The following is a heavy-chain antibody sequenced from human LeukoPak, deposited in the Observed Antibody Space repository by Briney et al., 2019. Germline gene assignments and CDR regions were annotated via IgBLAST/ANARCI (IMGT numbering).Heavy chain of an antibody. CDR1: GYTFTSYD. Sequence: GASVKVSCKASGYTFTSYDINWVRQATGQGLEWMGWINAGDGNTKYSQKFQGRVTITRDTSASTAYMELSSLRSEDTAVYYCATDLLSDSSGYPSPDYWGQGTLVTVSS. CDR3: ATDLLSDSSGYPSPDY. J-gene: IGHJ4*02. V-gene: IGHV1-3*01. D-gene: IGHD3-22*01. CDR2: INAGDGNT.